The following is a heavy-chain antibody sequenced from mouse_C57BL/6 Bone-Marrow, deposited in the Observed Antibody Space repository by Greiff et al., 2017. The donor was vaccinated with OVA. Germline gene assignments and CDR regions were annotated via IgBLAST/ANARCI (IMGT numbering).Heavy chain of an antibody. CDR2: INPNNGGT. Sequence: VQLQQSGPELVKPGASVKMSCKASGYTFTDYNMHWVKQSHGKSLEWIGYINPNNGGTSYNQKFKGKATLTVNKSSSTAYMELRSLTSEDSAVYYCARLSYYGSSPWFAYWGQGTLVTVSA. D-gene: IGHD1-1*01. CDR3: ARLSYYGSSPWFAY. V-gene: IGHV1-22*01. CDR1: GYTFTDYN. J-gene: IGHJ3*01.